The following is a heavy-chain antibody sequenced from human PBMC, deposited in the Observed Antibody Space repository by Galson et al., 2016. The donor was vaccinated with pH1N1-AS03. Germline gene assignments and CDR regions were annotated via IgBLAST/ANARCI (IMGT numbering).Heavy chain of an antibody. CDR1: GFIFSNIG. Sequence: SLRLSCAASGFIFSNIGMNWVRQVPGKGPVWVSSIDSSGSHIYYAHSLKGRFTVSRDNAKNSLFLQMNSLIADEDTAVYYCVTDGTFGSTVGHWGQGTLVTVSS. J-gene: IGHJ4*02. V-gene: IGHV3-21*06. CDR2: IDSSGSHI. D-gene: IGHD2-2*01. CDR3: VTDGTFGSTVGH.